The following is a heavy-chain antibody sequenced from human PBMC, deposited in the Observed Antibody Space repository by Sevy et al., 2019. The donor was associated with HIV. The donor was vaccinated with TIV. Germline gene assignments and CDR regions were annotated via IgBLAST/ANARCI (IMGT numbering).Heavy chain of an antibody. D-gene: IGHD4-17*01. Sequence: ASVKVSCKASGGTFSSYAISWVRQAPGQGLEWMGGIIPIFGTANYAQKFQGRVTITADESTGTAYMELSSLRFEDTAVHYCARVGDYGDYPGRWFDPWGQGTLVTVSS. CDR3: ARVGDYGDYPGRWFDP. CDR2: IIPIFGTA. J-gene: IGHJ5*02. V-gene: IGHV1-69*13. CDR1: GGTFSSYA.